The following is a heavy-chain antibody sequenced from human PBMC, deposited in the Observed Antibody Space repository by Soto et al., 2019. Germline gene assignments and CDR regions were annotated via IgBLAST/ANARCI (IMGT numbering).Heavy chain of an antibody. CDR3: ARARDLGSGCNDYFDY. Sequence: HPGGSLRLSCAASGFTFSDYAMYWVRQAPGKGLQWVAIISYDATRPHYAHSVKGRFIISRDWNTMYLQLNIQRLQDEAVDYCARARDLGSGCNDYFDYWGQGTLVTVSS. CDR2: ISYDATRP. J-gene: IGHJ4*02. CDR1: GFTFSDYA. D-gene: IGHD6-19*01. V-gene: IGHV3-30*04.